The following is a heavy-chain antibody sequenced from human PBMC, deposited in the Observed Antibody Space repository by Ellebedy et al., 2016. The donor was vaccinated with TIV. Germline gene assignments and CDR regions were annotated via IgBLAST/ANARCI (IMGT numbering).Heavy chain of an antibody. D-gene: IGHD2-2*01. V-gene: IGHV4-31*03. Sequence: TLSLTXTVSGGSISSGGYYWSWIRQHPGKGLEWIGYIYYSGSTYYNPSLKSRVTISVDTSKNQFSLKLSSVTAADTAVYYCARDLVVPAAIASYYYYGMDVWGQGTTVTVSS. J-gene: IGHJ6*02. CDR2: IYYSGST. CDR3: ARDLVVPAAIASYYYYGMDV. CDR1: GGSISSGGYY.